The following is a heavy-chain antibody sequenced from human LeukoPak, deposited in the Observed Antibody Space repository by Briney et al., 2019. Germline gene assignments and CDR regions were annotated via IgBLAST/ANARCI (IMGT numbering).Heavy chain of an antibody. CDR3: ARFRTTLNSYFDY. D-gene: IGHD4-17*01. J-gene: IGHJ4*02. CDR1: GYSFTTYW. Sequence: GESLKISCKGSGYSFTTYWIGWVRQMPGKGLEWMGIIYPGDSDTRYSPSFQGQVTISADKSISTAYLQWSSLKASDTAMYYCARFRTTLNSYFDYWGQGTLVTVSS. V-gene: IGHV5-51*01. CDR2: IYPGDSDT.